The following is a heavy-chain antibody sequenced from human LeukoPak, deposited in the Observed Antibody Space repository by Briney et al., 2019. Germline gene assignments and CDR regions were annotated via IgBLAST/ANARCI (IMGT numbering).Heavy chain of an antibody. CDR2: ISGSGGST. CDR1: GFTFSTYA. Sequence: PGGSLRLSCAASGFTFSTYAMSWVRQAPGKGLEWVSAISGSGGSTYYADSVKGRFTISRDNSKNTLYLQMNSLRAEDTAVYYCAKPGYSSGWYVYFDYWGQGTLVTVSS. D-gene: IGHD6-19*01. J-gene: IGHJ4*02. V-gene: IGHV3-23*01. CDR3: AKPGYSSGWYVYFDY.